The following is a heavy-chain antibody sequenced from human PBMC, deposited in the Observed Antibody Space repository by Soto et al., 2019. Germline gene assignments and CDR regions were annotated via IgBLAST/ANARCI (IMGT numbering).Heavy chain of an antibody. V-gene: IGHV1-18*01. CDR3: ARDHEDVVGARQDAFDI. Sequence: QVQLVQSGAEVKKPGASVKVSCKASGYTFTSYGISWVRQAPGQGLEWMGWISAYNGNTNYAQKPQCRVTMTTDASTSTAYMELRSLRSDDTAVYYCARDHEDVVGARQDAFDIWGQGTMVTVSS. J-gene: IGHJ3*02. D-gene: IGHD1-26*01. CDR2: ISAYNGNT. CDR1: GYTFTSYG.